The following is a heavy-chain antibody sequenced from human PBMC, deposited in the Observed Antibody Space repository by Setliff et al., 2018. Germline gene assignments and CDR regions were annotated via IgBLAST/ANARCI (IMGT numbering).Heavy chain of an antibody. CDR1: GYTFTGYY. CDR3: AREIRVVVPAAPRYYGMDV. V-gene: IGHV1-2*02. D-gene: IGHD2-2*01. CDR2: INPNSGGT. J-gene: IGHJ6*02. Sequence: ASVKVSCKASGYTFTGYYMHWVRQAPGQGLEWMGSINPNSGGTNYAQKFQGRVTMTRDTSISTAYMELSRLRSDDTAVYYCAREIRVVVPAAPRYYGMDVWGQGTTVTVSS.